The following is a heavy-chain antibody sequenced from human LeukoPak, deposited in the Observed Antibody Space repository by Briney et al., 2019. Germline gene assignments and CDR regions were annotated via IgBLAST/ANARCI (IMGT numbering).Heavy chain of an antibody. CDR1: GFTFSNAW. D-gene: IGHD3-10*01. CDR3: TTYVPPSGY. J-gene: IGHJ4*02. CDR2: IKSKTEGGTT. Sequence: GGSLRLSCAASGFTFSNAWMSWVRQAPGKGLEWVGRIKSKTEGGTTDYAAPVKGRFTISRDDSKNTLYLQMNSLKTEDTAVYYCTTYVPPSGYWGQGTLVTVSS. V-gene: IGHV3-15*01.